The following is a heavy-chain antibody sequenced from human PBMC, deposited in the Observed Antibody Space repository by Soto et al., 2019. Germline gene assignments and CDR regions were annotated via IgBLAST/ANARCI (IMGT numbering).Heavy chain of an antibody. CDR3: ARGGQDFWSGPFDY. CDR1: GGSISNYF. J-gene: IGHJ4*02. Sequence: PSETLSLTXTASGGSISNYFCNWIRQPAGKGLEWIGRIDNSGSTNYNPSLKSRITMSADTSRNQFSLKLNSVTAADTAVYYCARGGQDFWSGPFDYWGQGALVTVSS. V-gene: IGHV4-4*07. CDR2: IDNSGST. D-gene: IGHD3-3*01.